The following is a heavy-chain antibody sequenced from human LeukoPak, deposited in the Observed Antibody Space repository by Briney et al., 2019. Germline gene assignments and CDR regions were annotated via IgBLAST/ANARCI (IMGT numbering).Heavy chain of an antibody. D-gene: IGHD2-2*01. CDR1: GYTFTGYY. J-gene: IGHJ4*02. CDR3: ARAKDIVVVPAAFDY. Sequence: ASVKVSCKASGYTFTGYYMHWVRQAPGQGLEWMGGIIPIFGTANYAQKFQGRVTITADESTSTAYMELSSLRSEDTAVYYCARAKDIVVVPAAFDYWGQGTLVTVSS. CDR2: IIPIFGTA. V-gene: IGHV1-69*13.